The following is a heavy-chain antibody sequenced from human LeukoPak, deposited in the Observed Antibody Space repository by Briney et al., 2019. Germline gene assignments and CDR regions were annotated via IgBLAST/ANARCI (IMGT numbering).Heavy chain of an antibody. D-gene: IGHD3-3*01. V-gene: IGHV4-39*07. J-gene: IGHJ4*02. CDR2: GDYRGGP. CDR1: GDSFTSVTAY. CDR3: ARYSSHTTVFGVVTAPALFDY. Sequence: SETLSLTYTVSGDSFTSVTAYGAWIRRPPGKGLEWIASGDYRGGPYYNPSLESRVAISADISKNQISLQLTSVTAADTAVYYCARYSSHTTVFGVVTAPALFDYWGQGTLVTVSS.